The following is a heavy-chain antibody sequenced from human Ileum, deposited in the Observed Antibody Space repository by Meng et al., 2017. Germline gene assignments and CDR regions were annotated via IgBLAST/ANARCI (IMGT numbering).Heavy chain of an antibody. CDR1: GFTFSSYA. D-gene: IGHD3-9*01. Sequence: GESLKISCAASGFTFSSYAMHWVRQAPGKGLEWVAVISYDGSNKYYADSVKGRFTISRDNSMNTLYLQMNSLRAEDTAVYYCARIRSGYYWGQGTLVTVSS. CDR3: ARIRSGYY. J-gene: IGHJ4*02. CDR2: ISYDGSNK. V-gene: IGHV3-30*04.